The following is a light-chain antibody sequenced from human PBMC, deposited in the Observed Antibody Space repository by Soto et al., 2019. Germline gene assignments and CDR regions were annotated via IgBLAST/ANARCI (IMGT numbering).Light chain of an antibody. J-gene: IGKJ1*01. V-gene: IGKV3-15*01. CDR3: QQYNNWRT. CDR1: QSVSSS. Sequence: VWTQSRATLAVSPGERATLSCRASQSVSSSLAWYQQKPGQAPRLLIYDASTRATGIPARFSGSGSGTEFTLTISGLKSEEFAVYYCQQYNNWRTFGQGTKVDIK. CDR2: DAS.